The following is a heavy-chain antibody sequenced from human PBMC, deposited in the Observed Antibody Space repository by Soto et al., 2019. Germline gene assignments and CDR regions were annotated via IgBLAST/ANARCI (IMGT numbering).Heavy chain of an antibody. CDR2: ISWNSGSI. J-gene: IGHJ2*01. CDR3: AKDISTVGDWYFDL. D-gene: IGHD3-16*02. CDR1: GFTFDDYA. V-gene: IGHV3-9*01. Sequence: EVQLVESGGGLVQPGRSLRLSCAASGFTFDDYAMHWVRQAPGKGLEWVSGISWNSGSIGYADSVKGRFTISRDNAKNSLYLQMNSLRAEDTALYYCAKDISTVGDWYFDLWGRGTLVTVSS.